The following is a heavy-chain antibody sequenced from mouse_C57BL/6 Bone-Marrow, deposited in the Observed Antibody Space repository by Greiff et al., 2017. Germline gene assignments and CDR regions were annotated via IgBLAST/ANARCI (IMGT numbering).Heavy chain of an antibody. CDR1: GFTFSDYG. CDR3: ARQRWDCYAMDY. CDR2: ISNLAYSI. V-gene: IGHV5-15*01. J-gene: IGHJ4*01. D-gene: IGHD4-1*01. Sequence: EVMLVESGGGLVQPGGSLKLSCAASGFTFSDYGMAWVRQAPRKGPEWVAFISNLAYSIYYADTVTGRFTISREKAKNTLYLEMSRLRYEETAMYYCARQRWDCYAMDYWGQGTSVTVSS.